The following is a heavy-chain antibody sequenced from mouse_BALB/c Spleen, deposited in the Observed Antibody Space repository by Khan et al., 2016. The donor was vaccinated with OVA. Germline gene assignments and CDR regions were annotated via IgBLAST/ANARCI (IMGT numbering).Heavy chain of an antibody. Sequence: QVQLQQSGAELMKPGASVKISCKATGYTFSSYWIEWVKQRPGHGLEWIGEILPGTGSANYNEKFKGKATFTADTSSKTAYMHLSSLTSEDSAVYYCAIGYFFDYWGQGTTLTVSS. CDR2: ILPGTGSA. CDR1: GYTFSSYW. D-gene: IGHD1-1*01. CDR3: AIGYFFDY. J-gene: IGHJ2*01. V-gene: IGHV1-9*01.